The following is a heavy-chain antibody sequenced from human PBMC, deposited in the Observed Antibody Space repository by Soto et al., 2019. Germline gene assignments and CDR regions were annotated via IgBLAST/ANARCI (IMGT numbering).Heavy chain of an antibody. J-gene: IGHJ5*02. CDR2: ISHDGSNT. D-gene: IGHD2-2*01. V-gene: IGHV3-30*03. CDR1: GFTFSAYG. CDR3: TTTLGYCSTSCP. Sequence: PGGALRLACAGSGFTFSAYGIHWVRQAPGKGLEWVAVISHDGSNTNYADSVKGRFTFSRDNSKDTVYLQMDSLQTEDTAVYYCTTTLGYCSTSCPWGQGALVTVSS.